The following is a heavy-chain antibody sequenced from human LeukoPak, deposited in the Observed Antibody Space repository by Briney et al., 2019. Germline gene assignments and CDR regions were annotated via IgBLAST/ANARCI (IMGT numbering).Heavy chain of an antibody. CDR1: GFIFSSYA. V-gene: IGHV3-30-3*01. CDR2: ISSDGSNK. D-gene: IGHD3-3*01. J-gene: IGHJ4*02. CDR3: AKGRDDFWSGYVYFDY. Sequence: GGSLRLSCAASGFIFSSYAMHWVRQAPGKGLEWVAFISSDGSNKYYADSVKGRFTISRDNSKNTLYLQMNSLRAEDTAVYYCAKGRDDFWSGYVYFDYWGQGTLVTVSS.